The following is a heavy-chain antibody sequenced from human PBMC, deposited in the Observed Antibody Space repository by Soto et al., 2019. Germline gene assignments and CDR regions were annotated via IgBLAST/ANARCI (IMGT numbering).Heavy chain of an antibody. CDR1: GFTFSGHG. D-gene: IGHD3-10*01. V-gene: IGHV3-30*19. Sequence: QVQLVESGGGVVQPGGSLSLSCAASGFTFSGHGMHWVRQAPGKGLEWVTFIGFNGIKKDYIDSVKGRFTVSRDNSRNTISLQMNCLRVEDTAVYFCARFTRTGSDTQGRLDYWGQGILVTVSS. J-gene: IGHJ4*02. CDR2: IGFNGIKK. CDR3: ARFTRTGSDTQGRLDY.